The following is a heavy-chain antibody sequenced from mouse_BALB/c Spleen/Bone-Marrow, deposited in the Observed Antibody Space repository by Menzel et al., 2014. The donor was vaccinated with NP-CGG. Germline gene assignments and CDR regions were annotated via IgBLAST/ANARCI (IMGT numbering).Heavy chain of an antibody. Sequence: VQLQQSGAELASPGASVKMSCKASGYTFTDYTIQWVKQRPGQGLEWIGYVNPRSGYANYYQKFKDKATLTADKSSSTAFMQLSSLTSEDSAVYYCARPKGFALDYWGQGTALTVSS. CDR1: GYTFTDYT. CDR2: VNPRSGYA. V-gene: IGHV1-4*01. CDR3: ARPKGFALDY. J-gene: IGHJ2*01.